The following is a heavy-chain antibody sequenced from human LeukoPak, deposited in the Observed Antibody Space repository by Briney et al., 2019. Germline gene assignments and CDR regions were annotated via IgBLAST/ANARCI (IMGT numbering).Heavy chain of an antibody. J-gene: IGHJ5*02. V-gene: IGHV1-69*13. D-gene: IGHD3-9*01. Sequence: GASVKVSCKASGGIFSSYAISWVRQAPGQGLEWMGGIIPIFGTANYAQKFLGRGRITADETTSTDSMELSSLRSEDTAVYYCARDPLKLLRYFDWLNAGNWFDPWGQGTLVTVSS. CDR2: IIPIFGTA. CDR1: GGIFSSYA. CDR3: ARDPLKLLRYFDWLNAGNWFDP.